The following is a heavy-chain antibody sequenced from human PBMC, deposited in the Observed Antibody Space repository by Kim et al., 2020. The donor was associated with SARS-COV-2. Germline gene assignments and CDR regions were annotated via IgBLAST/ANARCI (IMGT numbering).Heavy chain of an antibody. CDR3: ALGMGVSSNY. V-gene: IGHV3-74*01. D-gene: IGHD6-6*01. Sequence: GGSLRLSCAASGFTFSTYWMHWVRQGPGKGLVWVSRINSDGSSTSYADSVKGRFTISRDNAKNTLYLQMNSLRAEDTAVYYCALGMGVSSNYWGQGTLVTVSS. CDR2: INSDGSST. CDR1: GFTFSTYW. J-gene: IGHJ4*02.